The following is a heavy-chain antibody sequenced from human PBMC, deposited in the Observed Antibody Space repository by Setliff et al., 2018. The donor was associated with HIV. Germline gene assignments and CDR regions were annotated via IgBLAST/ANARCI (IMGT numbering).Heavy chain of an antibody. D-gene: IGHD6-19*01. CDR2: IKSETDGGTT. CDR3: LGWFI. J-gene: IGHJ4*02. Sequence: LRLSCAASGFTFSNAWMSWVRQAPGKGLVWLGHIKSETDGGTTDYAAPVKGRFTISRDDSKNTVYLHMNSLETEDTAVYYCLGWFIRGQGTLVTVSS. V-gene: IGHV3-15*01. CDR1: GFTFSNAW.